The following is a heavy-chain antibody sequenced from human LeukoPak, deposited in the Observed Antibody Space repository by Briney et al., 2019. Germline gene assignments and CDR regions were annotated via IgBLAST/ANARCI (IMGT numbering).Heavy chain of an antibody. CDR2: INPNSGGT. D-gene: IGHD5-12*01. CDR3: ARDGGYELNNWFDP. J-gene: IGHJ5*02. CDR1: GYTFTGYY. Sequence: GASVKVSCKASGYTFTGYYMHWVRQAPGQGLEWMGWINPNSGGTNYAQKFQGRVTMIRDTSISTAYMELSRLRSDDTAVYYCARDGGYELNNWFDPWGQGTLVTVSS. V-gene: IGHV1-2*02.